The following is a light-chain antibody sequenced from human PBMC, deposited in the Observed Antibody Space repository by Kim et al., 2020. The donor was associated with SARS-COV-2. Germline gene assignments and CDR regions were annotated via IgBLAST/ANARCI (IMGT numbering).Light chain of an antibody. CDR2: EVS. J-gene: IGLJ2*01. V-gene: IGLV2-8*01. CDR3: SSYAGSNNFVV. Sequence: QSVTISCTGTSSDIGGYNYVSWYQQHPGKVPNLMIYEVSKRPSGVPDRFSGSKSDNTASLTVSGLQAEYEADYYCSSYAGSNNFVVFGGGTQLSVL. CDR1: SSDIGGYNY.